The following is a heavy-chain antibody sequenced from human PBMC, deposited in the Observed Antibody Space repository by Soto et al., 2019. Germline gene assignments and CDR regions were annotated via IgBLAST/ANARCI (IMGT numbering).Heavy chain of an antibody. J-gene: IGHJ6*02. V-gene: IGHV6-1*01. Sequence: SQTLSLTCAISGDRVSSNSAAWNWIRQSPSRGLEWLGRTYYRSKWYNDYAVSVKSRITINPDTSKNQFSLQLNSVTPEDTAVYYCASSRGDYSSSFYYYYYGMDVWGQGTTVTVSS. CDR2: TYYRSKWYN. CDR3: ASSRGDYSSSFYYYYYGMDV. CDR1: GDRVSSNSAA. D-gene: IGHD6-6*01.